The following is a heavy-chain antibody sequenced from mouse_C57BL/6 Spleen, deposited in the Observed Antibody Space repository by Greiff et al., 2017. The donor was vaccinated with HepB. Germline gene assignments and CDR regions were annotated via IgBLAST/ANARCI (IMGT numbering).Heavy chain of an antibody. D-gene: IGHD1-1*01. CDR2: IHPNSGST. Sequence: VKLQQPGAELVKPGASVKLSCKASGYTFTSYWMHWVKQRPGQGLEWIGMIHPNSGSTNYNEKFKSKATLTVDKSSSTAYMQLSSLTSEDSAVYYCARYYYGSRGDYFDYWGQGTTLTVSS. J-gene: IGHJ2*01. V-gene: IGHV1-64*01. CDR1: GYTFTSYW. CDR3: ARYYYGSRGDYFDY.